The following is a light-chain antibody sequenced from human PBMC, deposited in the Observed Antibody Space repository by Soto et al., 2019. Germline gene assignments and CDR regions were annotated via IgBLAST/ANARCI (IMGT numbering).Light chain of an antibody. CDR1: SSDVGGYKF. Sequence: QSVLAQPASASASPGQSITISCTGTSSDVGGYKFVSWYQHHPGKAPKLMIYEVNNRPSGVSNRFSGSKSGNTASLTISGLQPEDGADYYCLSYTSANTRVFGGGTKVTVL. CDR3: LSYTSANTRV. V-gene: IGLV2-14*01. J-gene: IGLJ3*02. CDR2: EVN.